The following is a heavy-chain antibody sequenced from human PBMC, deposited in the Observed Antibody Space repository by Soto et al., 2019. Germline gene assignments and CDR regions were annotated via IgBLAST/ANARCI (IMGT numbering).Heavy chain of an antibody. V-gene: IGHV3-11*01. J-gene: IGHJ4*02. D-gene: IGHD3-22*01. Sequence: PGGSLRLSCAASGFTFSDHFMSWIRQAPGKGLEWVSYISSGGGTIYYTDSVKGRFTISRDNAKNSVYLQMISLRAEDTAVYYCARSSGYYLIDDYWGQGTLVTVSS. CDR1: GFTFSDHF. CDR2: ISSGGGTI. CDR3: ARSSGYYLIDDY.